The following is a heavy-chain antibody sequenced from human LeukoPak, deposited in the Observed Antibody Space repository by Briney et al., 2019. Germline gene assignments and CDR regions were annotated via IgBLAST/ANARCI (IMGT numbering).Heavy chain of an antibody. CDR1: GFTFSSYS. CDR2: ISGSDGRT. D-gene: IGHD4-17*01. Sequence: GGSLRLSCAASGFTFSSYSMNWVRQAPGKGLEWVSVISGSDGRTHYADSVKGRFTISRDNSKNTLYLQMNSLRGEDTAVYYCAKIRDDFGNYYFEYWGQGTLATVSS. J-gene: IGHJ4*02. V-gene: IGHV3-23*01. CDR3: AKIRDDFGNYYFEY.